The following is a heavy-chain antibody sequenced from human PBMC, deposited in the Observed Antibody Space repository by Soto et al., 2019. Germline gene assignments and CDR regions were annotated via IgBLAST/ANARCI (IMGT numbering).Heavy chain of an antibody. CDR1: GGSMSRGGQS. D-gene: IGHD3-10*01. Sequence: PSETLSLTCAVSGGSMSRGGQSWSWIRQPPGKGLEWLGFIYYTGSTYYNPSLKSRVTLSVDRSKNQFSLNLTSVTAADTAMYYCARATFRAVLHLEVWGQGTTVTVSS. V-gene: IGHV4-30-2*01. CDR3: ARATFRAVLHLEV. CDR2: IYYTGST. J-gene: IGHJ6*02.